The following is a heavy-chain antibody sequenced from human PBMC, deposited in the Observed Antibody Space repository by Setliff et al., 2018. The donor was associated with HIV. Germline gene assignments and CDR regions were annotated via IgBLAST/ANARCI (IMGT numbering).Heavy chain of an antibody. J-gene: IGHJ4*02. CDR1: SDSISPYY. Sequence: SETLSLTCTVSSDSISPYYWSWIRQPPGRGLEWIGFIYYSGSTNYNPSLKSRVTISVDTSRNQFSLKLNPVTAADTAVYYCARVGYYDSSFDYWGQGTLVTVSS. V-gene: IGHV4-59*12. D-gene: IGHD3-22*01. CDR2: IYYSGST. CDR3: ARVGYYDSSFDY.